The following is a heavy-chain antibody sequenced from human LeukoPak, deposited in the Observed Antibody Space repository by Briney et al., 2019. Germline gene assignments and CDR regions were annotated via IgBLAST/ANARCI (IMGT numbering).Heavy chain of an antibody. CDR1: GYTFTSYG. V-gene: IGHV1-18*01. Sequence: ASVKVSCKASGYTFTSYGISWVRQAPGQVLEWMGWTSAYNGNTNYAQKLQGRVTMTTDTSTSTAYMELRSLRSDDTAVYYCARLRGYSGYDSDFDYWGQGTLVTVSS. J-gene: IGHJ4*02. CDR2: TSAYNGNT. CDR3: ARLRGYSGYDSDFDY. D-gene: IGHD5-12*01.